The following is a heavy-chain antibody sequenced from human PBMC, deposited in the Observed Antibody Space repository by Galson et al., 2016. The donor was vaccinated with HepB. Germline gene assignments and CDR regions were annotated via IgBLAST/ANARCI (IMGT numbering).Heavy chain of an antibody. CDR2: IIPIFGTP. CDR3: ARHPKPYSGSYSYYFDY. D-gene: IGHD1-26*01. V-gene: IGHV1-69*13. Sequence: SVKVSCKASGGTFSSYAIGWVRQAPGQGLEWMGRIIPIFGTPDYAQKFQGRVTITADESTSTAYMELSSLTSEDTAVYYCARHPKPYSGSYSYYFDYWGQGTLVTVSS. J-gene: IGHJ4*02. CDR1: GGTFSSYA.